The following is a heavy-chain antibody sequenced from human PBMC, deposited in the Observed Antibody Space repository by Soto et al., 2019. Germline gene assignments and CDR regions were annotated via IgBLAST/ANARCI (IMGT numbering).Heavy chain of an antibody. CDR2: INYSGST. D-gene: IGHD3-22*01. J-gene: IGHJ6*02. CDR1: GGSLSSGDYY. Sequence: SETLSLTCTVSGGSLSSGDYYWSRLRQPHGQGLEWIRYINYSGSTYYNPSLKSRVTTSVDTSKKQFSLKLSSGTAADTAVYDCARDNLRPYYYDRSGSEYADYYGMDVWGQGTTVTVSS. V-gene: IGHV4-30-4*01. CDR3: ARDNLRPYYYDRSGSEYADYYGMDV.